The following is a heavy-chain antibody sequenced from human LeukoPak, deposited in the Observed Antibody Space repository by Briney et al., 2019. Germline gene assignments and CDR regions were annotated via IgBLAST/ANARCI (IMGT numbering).Heavy chain of an antibody. CDR1: GYTFTGYY. D-gene: IGHD2-2*01. CDR2: INPNSGGT. CDR3: ARDSRLDRAFDI. V-gene: IGHV1-2*02. Sequence: ASVKVSCKASGYTFTGYYMHWLRQAPGQGLEWMGWINPNSGGTNYAQKFQGRVTMTRDTSISTAYMELSRPRSDDTAVYYCARDSRLDRAFDIWGQGTMVTVSS. J-gene: IGHJ3*02.